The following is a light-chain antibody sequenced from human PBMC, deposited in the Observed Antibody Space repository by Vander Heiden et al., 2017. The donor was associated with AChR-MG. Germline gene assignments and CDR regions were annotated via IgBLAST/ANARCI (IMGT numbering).Light chain of an antibody. V-gene: IGLV3-19*01. CDR1: SLRSYY. Sequence: SSELTQDPAVSVALGQTVRITCQGDSLRSYYASWYQQKPGQAPVLVIYGKNNRPSGIPDRFSGSSSGNTASLTITGAQAEYEADYYCNSRDSSGNHLNWVFGGGTKLTVL. CDR2: GKN. CDR3: NSRDSSGNHLNWV. J-gene: IGLJ3*02.